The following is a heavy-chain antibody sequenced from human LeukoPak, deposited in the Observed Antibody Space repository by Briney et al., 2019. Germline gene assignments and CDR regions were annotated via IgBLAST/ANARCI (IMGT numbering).Heavy chain of an antibody. CDR3: AKEKYYYDSSGLDY. D-gene: IGHD3-22*01. Sequence: PGGSLRLSCAASGFTFDDYAMHWVRQAPGKGLEWVSGISWNSGSIGYADSVKGRFTISRDNAKNSLYLQMNSLGAEDTALYYCAKEKYYYDSSGLDYWGQGTLVTVSS. CDR2: ISWNSGSI. V-gene: IGHV3-9*01. CDR1: GFTFDDYA. J-gene: IGHJ4*02.